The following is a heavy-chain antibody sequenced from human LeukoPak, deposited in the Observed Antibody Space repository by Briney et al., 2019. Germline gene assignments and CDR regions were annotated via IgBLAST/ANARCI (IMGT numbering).Heavy chain of an antibody. D-gene: IGHD3-3*01. Sequence: SETLSLTCTVSGGSISNYYWNWIRQSPGKGLEWIGYIYYSGTTNYNPSLKSRVTISVDTSENQFSLKLSSVTAADTAVYYCARDGRFLEWLLSYWGQGTLVTVSS. CDR1: GGSISNYY. J-gene: IGHJ4*02. CDR2: IYYSGTT. V-gene: IGHV4-59*12. CDR3: ARDGRFLEWLLSY.